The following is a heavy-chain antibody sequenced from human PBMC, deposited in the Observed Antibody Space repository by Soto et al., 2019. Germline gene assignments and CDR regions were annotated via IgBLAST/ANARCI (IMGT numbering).Heavy chain of an antibody. Sequence: EASVKVSCKASGYTFSDYDINWVRQAAGQGLEWMGWMNPYSGNTGYAQKFQGRVIMTIDTSITTAYLELSSLTFEDTAIYYCARGRFRRTWFDPWGQGTLVTVSS. V-gene: IGHV1-8*01. J-gene: IGHJ5*02. D-gene: IGHD3-16*01. CDR2: MNPYSGNT. CDR1: GYTFSDYD. CDR3: ARGRFRRTWFDP.